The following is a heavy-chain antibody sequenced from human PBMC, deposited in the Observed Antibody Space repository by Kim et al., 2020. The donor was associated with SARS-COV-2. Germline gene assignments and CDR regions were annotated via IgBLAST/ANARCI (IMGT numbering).Heavy chain of an antibody. CDR1: GYSFTSYW. CDR2: IYPGDSDT. V-gene: IGHV5-51*04. D-gene: IGHD5-18*01. Sequence: GESLKISCKGSGYSFTSYWIGWVRQMPGKGLEWMGIIYPGDSDTRYSPSFQGQVTITADKPISTAYLQWSSLKASDTAMYYLARSPGYSYAFDAFVIWGQGTMVTVSS. J-gene: IGHJ3*02. CDR3: ARSPGYSYAFDAFVI.